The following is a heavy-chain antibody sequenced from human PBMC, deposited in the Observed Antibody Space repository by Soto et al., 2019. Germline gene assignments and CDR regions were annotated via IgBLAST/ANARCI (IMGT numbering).Heavy chain of an antibody. J-gene: IGHJ2*01. D-gene: IGHD2-15*01. CDR2: ISGSGGST. V-gene: IGHV3-23*01. CDR1: GFTFSSYA. CDR3: AKVYCSGGSCYSAWYFDL. Sequence: GSLRLSCAASGFTFSSYAMSWVRQAPGKGLEWVSAISGSGGSTYYADSVKGRFTISRDNSKNTLYLQMNSLRAEDTAVYYCAKVYCSGGSCYSAWYFDLWGRGTLVTVSS.